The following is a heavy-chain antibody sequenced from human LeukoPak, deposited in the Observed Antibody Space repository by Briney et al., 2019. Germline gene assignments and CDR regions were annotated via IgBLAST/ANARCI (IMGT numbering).Heavy chain of an antibody. Sequence: GGSLRLSCVASGFTVSSNYMSWVRQAPGKGLEWVSVIHSGGSTYYADSVKGRFTISRDNSKNTLYLQMNSLRAEDTAVYYCAKPPPPYYMDVWGKGTTVTVSS. V-gene: IGHV3-53*01. J-gene: IGHJ6*03. CDR1: GFTVSSNY. CDR2: IHSGGST. CDR3: AKPPPPYYMDV.